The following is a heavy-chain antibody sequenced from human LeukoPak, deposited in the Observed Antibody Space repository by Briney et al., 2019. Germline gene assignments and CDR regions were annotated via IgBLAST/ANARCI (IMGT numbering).Heavy chain of an antibody. CDR1: GSTFSSYG. D-gene: IGHD4-23*01. J-gene: IGHJ4*02. Sequence: GGSLRLSCAASGSTFSSYGMHWVRQAPGKGLEWVAVLSYDGSNKYYAVSVKGRFTISRDNSKNTLYLQMNSLRAEDTAVYYCAKGPTVGFDYWGQGTLVTVSS. V-gene: IGHV3-30*18. CDR2: LSYDGSNK. CDR3: AKGPTVGFDY.